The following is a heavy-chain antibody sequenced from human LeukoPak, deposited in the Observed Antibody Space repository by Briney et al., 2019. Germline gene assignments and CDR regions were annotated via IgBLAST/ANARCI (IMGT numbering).Heavy chain of an antibody. Sequence: SETLSLTCTVSGGSISSSSYYWGWIRQPPGKGLEWIGSIYYSGSTYYNPSLKSRVTISVDTSKNQFSLKLSSVTAADTAVYYCARRAVANYKYYFDYWGQGTLVTVSS. D-gene: IGHD6-19*01. V-gene: IGHV4-39*07. J-gene: IGHJ4*02. CDR2: IYYSGST. CDR1: GGSISSSSYY. CDR3: ARRAVANYKYYFDY.